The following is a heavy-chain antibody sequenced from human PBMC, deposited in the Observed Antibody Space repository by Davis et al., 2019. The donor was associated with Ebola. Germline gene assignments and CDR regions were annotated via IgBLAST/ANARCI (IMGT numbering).Heavy chain of an antibody. Sequence: PSETLSLTCTVSGGSISSYYWSWIRQPPGKGLEWIGYIYYSGSTNYNPSLKSRVTISVDTSKNQFSLKLSSVTAADTAVYYCARHGRFLAPGFDYWGQGTLVTVSS. D-gene: IGHD3-3*01. CDR3: ARHGRFLAPGFDY. J-gene: IGHJ4*02. V-gene: IGHV4-59*08. CDR1: GGSISSYY. CDR2: IYYSGST.